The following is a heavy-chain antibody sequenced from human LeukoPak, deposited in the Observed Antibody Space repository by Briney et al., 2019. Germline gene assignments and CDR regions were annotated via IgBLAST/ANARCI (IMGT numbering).Heavy chain of an antibody. D-gene: IGHD5-18*01. CDR3: TRGPIQLWIHNAMDV. J-gene: IGHJ6*02. CDR2: IRSKAYRGTT. CDR1: GFTFGDHA. Sequence: GGSLRLSCITSGFTFGDHAMSWVRQAPGKGLEWVGFIRSKAYRGTTEYAASVKDRFIISRDDSRSIAYLQMNSLRTVDTALYYCTRGPIQLWIHNAMDVWGQGTMVTVSS. V-gene: IGHV3-49*04.